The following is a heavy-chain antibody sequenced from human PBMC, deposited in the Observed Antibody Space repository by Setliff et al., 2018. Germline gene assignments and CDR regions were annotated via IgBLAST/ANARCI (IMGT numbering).Heavy chain of an antibody. CDR1: GFSFNIFW. D-gene: IGHD7-27*01. CDR2: IRQDGSQK. Sequence: PGGSLRLSCAASGFSFNIFWMSWVRQAPGKGLEWVATIRQDGSQKFYVDSVKGRFAISRDDSNKSVYLQMNSLKTEDTAVYFCVRDRDGLGDYWGQGTLVTVSS. CDR3: VRDRDGLGDY. V-gene: IGHV3-7*03. J-gene: IGHJ4*02.